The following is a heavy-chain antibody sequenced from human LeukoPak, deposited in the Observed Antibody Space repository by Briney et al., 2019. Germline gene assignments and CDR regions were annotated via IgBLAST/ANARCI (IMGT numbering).Heavy chain of an antibody. CDR3: ARGAAAGRVDV. D-gene: IGHD6-13*01. CDR2: MNPNSGNT. J-gene: IGHJ6*04. Sequence: ASVKVSCKASGYTFTNYDINWVRQAPGQGLEWMGWMNPNSGNTGYAEKFQGRVTITTDESTSTAYMELSSLRSEDTAVYYCARGAAAGRVDVWGKGTTVTVSS. V-gene: IGHV1-8*03. CDR1: GYTFTNYD.